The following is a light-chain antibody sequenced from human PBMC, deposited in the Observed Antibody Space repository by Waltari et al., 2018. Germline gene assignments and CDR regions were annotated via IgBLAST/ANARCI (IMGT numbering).Light chain of an antibody. V-gene: IGLV2-11*02. CDR2: DVS. CDR1: SSDVGGYNY. J-gene: IGLJ2*01. CDR3: CSYREV. Sequence: QSALTHPRSVSGSPGQSVTISCTGTSSDVGGYNYVSWYQQHPGKAPKLMIYDVSKRPSGVPDRFSGSKSGNTASLTISGLQAEDEADYYCCSYREVFGGGTKLTVL.